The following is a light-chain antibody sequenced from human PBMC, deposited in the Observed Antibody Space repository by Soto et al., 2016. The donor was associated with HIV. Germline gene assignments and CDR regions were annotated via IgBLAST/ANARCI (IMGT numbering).Light chain of an antibody. CDR2: DHS. CDR1: NIGSKS. V-gene: IGLV3-21*01. CDR3: QVWDSSSDHVV. J-gene: IGLJ2*01. Sequence: SYVLTQPPSVSVAPGKTARIICGGNNIGSKSVHWNQQKPGQAPVLVVYDHSDRPSGIPERFSGSNSGNTATLTISRVGAGDEADYYCQVWDSSSDHVVFGGGTKLTVL.